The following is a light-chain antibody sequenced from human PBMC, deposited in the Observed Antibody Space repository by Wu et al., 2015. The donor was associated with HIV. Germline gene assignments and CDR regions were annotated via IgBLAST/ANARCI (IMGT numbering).Light chain of an antibody. CDR2: AAF. V-gene: IGKV1-9*01. CDR1: QAISSY. J-gene: IGKJ5*01. Sequence: DIQLTQSPSFLSASVGDRVTISCRASQAISSYLAWYQQKPGKAPKLLISAAFTLQSGVPSRFSGSGSETEFTLTISSLQPEDFATYYCQRGISFGQGTRLEIK. CDR3: QRGIS.